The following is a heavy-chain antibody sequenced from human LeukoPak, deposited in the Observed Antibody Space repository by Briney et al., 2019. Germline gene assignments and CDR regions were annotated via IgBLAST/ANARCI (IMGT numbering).Heavy chain of an antibody. J-gene: IGHJ4*02. CDR1: GYTFTGYY. CDR3: ARDLYPYSSSCFDY. Sequence: ASVKVSCKASGYTFTGYYMHWVRQAPGQGLEWMGWINPNSGGTNYAQKFQGRVTMTRDTSISTDYMELSRLRSDDTAVYYCARDLYPYSSSCFDYWGQGTLVTVSS. D-gene: IGHD6-13*01. V-gene: IGHV1-2*02. CDR2: INPNSGGT.